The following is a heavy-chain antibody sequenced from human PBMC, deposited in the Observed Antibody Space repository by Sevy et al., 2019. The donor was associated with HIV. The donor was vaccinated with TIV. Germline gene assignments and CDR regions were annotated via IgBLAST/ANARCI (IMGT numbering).Heavy chain of an antibody. V-gene: IGHV5-51*01. Sequence: GESLKISCRDYGDTLTNHWIGWVRQLPGKGLEFMGVIVPVGSDAIYSPSFQGQVTISVDRSITTAYLQWSSLKASDTAVYYCAGQAQWGVRWGQGTRVTVSS. CDR3: AGQAQWGVR. CDR1: GDTLTNHW. CDR2: IVPVGSDA. D-gene: IGHD3-10*01. J-gene: IGHJ4*02.